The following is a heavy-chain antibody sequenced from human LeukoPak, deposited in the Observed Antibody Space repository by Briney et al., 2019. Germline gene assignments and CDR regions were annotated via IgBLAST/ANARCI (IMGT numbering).Heavy chain of an antibody. CDR2: ISGSGNYT. CDR1: GFTFSSHA. D-gene: IGHD2-2*01. CDR3: AKALEVVPAAYDY. V-gene: IGHV3-23*01. Sequence: GGSLRLSCAGSGFTFSSHAMTWVRQAPGKGLEWASTISGSGNYTYHADSVKGRFTISRDNSKNTLSLQMNSLRAEDTAVYYCAKALEVVPAAYDYWGQGTLVTVSS. J-gene: IGHJ4*02.